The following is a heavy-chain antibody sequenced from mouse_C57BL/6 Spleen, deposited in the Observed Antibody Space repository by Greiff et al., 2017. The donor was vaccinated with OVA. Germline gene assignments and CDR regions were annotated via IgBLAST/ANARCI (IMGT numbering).Heavy chain of an antibody. D-gene: IGHD4-1*01. CDR2: IYPGDGDT. CDR1: GYAFSSSW. J-gene: IGHJ2*01. V-gene: IGHV1-82*01. Sequence: VKLQESGPELVKPGASVKISCKASGYAFSSSWMNWVKQRPGKGLEWIGRIYPGDGDTNYNGKFKGKATLTADKSSSTAYMQLSSLTSEDSAVYFCARIEWDLDYWGQGTTLTVSS. CDR3: ARIEWDLDY.